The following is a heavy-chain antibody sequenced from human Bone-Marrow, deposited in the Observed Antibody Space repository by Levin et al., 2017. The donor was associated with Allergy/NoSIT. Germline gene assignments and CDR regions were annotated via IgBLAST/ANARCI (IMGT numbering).Heavy chain of an antibody. D-gene: IGHD6-13*01. CDR1: GFTFSSYA. CDR3: ARANRPFVSAGSLDY. V-gene: IGHV3-30-3*01. Sequence: GGSLRLSCAASGFTFSSYAMHWVRQAPGKGLEWVAFISYDGSNKYSADSVKGRFTISRDNSKKTLFLQMNSLRAEDTAMYYCARANRPFVSAGSLDYWGQGTLVTVSS. CDR2: ISYDGSNK. J-gene: IGHJ4*02.